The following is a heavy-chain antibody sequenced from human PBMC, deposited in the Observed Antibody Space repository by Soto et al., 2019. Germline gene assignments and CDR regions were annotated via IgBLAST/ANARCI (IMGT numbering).Heavy chain of an antibody. J-gene: IGHJ4*02. V-gene: IGHV1-69*13. Sequence: GASVEVSCKASGGTFSSYAISWVRQAPGQGLEWMGGVIPIVGTPNYAQKFQGRVTITADESTSTVYMELSSLISEDTAVYFCARGYSSSSDPFDYWGQGTLVTVSS. CDR2: VIPIVGTP. CDR1: GGTFSSYA. D-gene: IGHD6-6*01. CDR3: ARGYSSSSDPFDY.